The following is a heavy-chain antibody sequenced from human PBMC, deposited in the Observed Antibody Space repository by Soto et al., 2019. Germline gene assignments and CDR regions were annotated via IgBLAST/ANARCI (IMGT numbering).Heavy chain of an antibody. CDR1: GFTFSSYS. J-gene: IGHJ1*01. V-gene: IGHV3-21*01. CDR3: ARGFDILTGLYFQH. CDR2: ISSSSRYI. D-gene: IGHD3-9*01. Sequence: GGSLRLSCAASGFTFSSYSMKWVRQAPGKGLEWVSSISSSSRYIYYPDSVKGRFTISRDNAKNSLYLQMSSLRAEDTAVYYCARGFDILTGLYFQHWGQGTLVTVSS.